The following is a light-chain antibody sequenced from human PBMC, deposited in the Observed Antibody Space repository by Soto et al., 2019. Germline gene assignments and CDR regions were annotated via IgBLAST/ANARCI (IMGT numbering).Light chain of an antibody. CDR1: SSDVGSYNL. CDR2: EVS. V-gene: IGLV2-23*02. CDR3: CSYAGSRTVV. Sequence: QSALTQPASVSGSPGQSITISCTGTSSDVGSYNLVSWYQQHPGKAPKLMIYEVSKRPSGVSNRFSGSKSGNTASLTISGVQAEDGADYYCCSYAGSRTVVFGGGTQLTVL. J-gene: IGLJ2*01.